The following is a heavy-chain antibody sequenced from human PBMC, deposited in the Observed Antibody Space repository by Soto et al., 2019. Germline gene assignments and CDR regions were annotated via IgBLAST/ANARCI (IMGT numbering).Heavy chain of an antibody. CDR3: VRSKCGYSYGTPFDY. Sequence: EVQLEESGGALVQPGRSLRLSCAASGFTFDDYAMYWVRQVLGKGLEWVSSISWNSGNIGYADSVKGRFTTSRDNAENSLYLQMNSLSPEYTDLDYCVRSKCGYSYGTPFDYWGQGTLVTVSS. D-gene: IGHD5-18*01. V-gene: IGHV3-9*01. CDR2: ISWNSGNI. J-gene: IGHJ4*02. CDR1: GFTFDDYA.